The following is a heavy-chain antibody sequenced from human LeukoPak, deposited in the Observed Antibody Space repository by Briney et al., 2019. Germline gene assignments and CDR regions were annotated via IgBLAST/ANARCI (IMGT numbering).Heavy chain of an antibody. CDR3: ARDLQGEYFDY. V-gene: IGHV3-23*01. J-gene: IGHJ4*02. D-gene: IGHD3-16*01. Sequence: PGGSLRLSCAASGFTFSSYAMRWVRQAPGKGLEWVSSISGSGGSTYYADSVKGRFTISRDNSKNTVYLQMNSLRAEDTAVYYCARDLQGEYFDYWGQGTLVTVSS. CDR2: ISGSGGST. CDR1: GFTFSSYA.